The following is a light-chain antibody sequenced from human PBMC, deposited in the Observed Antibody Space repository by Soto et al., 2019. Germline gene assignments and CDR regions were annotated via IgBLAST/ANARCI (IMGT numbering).Light chain of an antibody. CDR3: QTWSTDIRV. CDR2: VNSDGSH. Sequence: QSVLTQSPSASASLGAWVNLTCTLSSGHNSYAIAWHQQQPEKGPRYLMKVNSDGSHSKGDGIPDRFSGSSSGAERYLTISSLQSEDEADYYCQTWSTDIRVFGGGTKVTVL. V-gene: IGLV4-69*01. J-gene: IGLJ3*02. CDR1: SGHNSYA.